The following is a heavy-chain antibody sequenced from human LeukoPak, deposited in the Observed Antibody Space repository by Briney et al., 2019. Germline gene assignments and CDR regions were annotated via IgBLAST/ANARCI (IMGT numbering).Heavy chain of an antibody. V-gene: IGHV3-23*01. Sequence: GGSLRPSCAAAGFDFSTYVMYWVRQAPGKGLEWVSAVYGNGDGISYADSVKGRFTISRDNSKNTLYLQMNSLRPEDTALYYCAKLGVRLSAGEDYGGQGTLVTVSS. D-gene: IGHD3-10*01. CDR3: AKLGVRLSAGEDY. J-gene: IGHJ4*02. CDR2: VYGNGDGI. CDR1: GFDFSTYV.